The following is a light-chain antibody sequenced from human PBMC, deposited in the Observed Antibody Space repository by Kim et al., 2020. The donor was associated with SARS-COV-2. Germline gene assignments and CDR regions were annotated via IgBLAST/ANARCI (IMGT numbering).Light chain of an antibody. CDR3: LQYTSHVLS. CDR2: SAS. J-gene: IGKJ4*01. CDR1: QGIRND. V-gene: IGKV1-17*02. Sequence: ASVGDRVTITCRASQGIRNDLTWYQQKPGQAPKRLIYSASNLQTGVPSRFSGSGSGTEFTLTISNVQPEYFATYYCLQYTSHVLSFGGGTKVDIK.